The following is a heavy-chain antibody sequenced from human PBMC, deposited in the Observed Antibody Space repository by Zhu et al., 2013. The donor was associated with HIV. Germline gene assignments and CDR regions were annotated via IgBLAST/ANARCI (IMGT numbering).Heavy chain of an antibody. D-gene: IGHD6-19*01. J-gene: IGHJ6*02. V-gene: IGHV1-69*01. CDR3: ARGYWQARSGQGITRRWHPDYYYYGMDV. Sequence: QVQLVQSGAEVKKPGSSVKVSCKASGGTFSSYAISWVRQAPGQGLEWMGGIIPIFGTANYAQKFQGRVTITADESTSTAYMELSSLRSEDTAVYYCARGYWQARSGQGITRRWHPDYYYYGMDVWGQGTTVTVSS. CDR1: GGTFSSYA. CDR2: IIPIFGTA.